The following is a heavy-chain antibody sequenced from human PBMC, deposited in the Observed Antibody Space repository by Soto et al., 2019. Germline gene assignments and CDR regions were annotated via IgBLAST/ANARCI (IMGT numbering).Heavy chain of an antibody. CDR2: ISAYNGNT. J-gene: IGHJ5*02. Sequence: ASVKVSCKASGYTFTSYGISWVRQAPGQGLEWMGWISAYNGNTNYAQKLQGRVTMTTDTSTSTAYMELRSLRSDDTAVYYCARDRKVRGVILIPFDPWGQGTLVTVSS. CDR1: GYTFTSYG. V-gene: IGHV1-18*01. D-gene: IGHD3-10*01. CDR3: ARDRKVRGVILIPFDP.